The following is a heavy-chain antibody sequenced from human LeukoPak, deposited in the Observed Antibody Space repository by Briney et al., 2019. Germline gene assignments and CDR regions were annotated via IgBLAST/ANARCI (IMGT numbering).Heavy chain of an antibody. CDR2: ISSSSSTI. CDR3: ARIAAMLRVGDSFYYMEV. J-gene: IGHJ6*04. V-gene: IGHV3-48*04. D-gene: IGHD3-10*01. CDR1: GFTFSSYS. Sequence: GGSLRLSCAASGFTFSSYSMNWVRQAPGKGLEWVSYISSSSSTIYYADSVKGRFTISRDNSKNSLYLQMDSLRAEDTAVFFCARIAAMLRVGDSFYYMEVWGRGTTVTISS.